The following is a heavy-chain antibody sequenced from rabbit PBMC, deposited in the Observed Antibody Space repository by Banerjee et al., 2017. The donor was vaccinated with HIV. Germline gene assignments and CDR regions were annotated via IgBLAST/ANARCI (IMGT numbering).Heavy chain of an antibody. D-gene: IGHD7-1*01. Sequence: QSLEESGGDLVKPGASLTLTCKASGFSFSSSYWICWVRQAPGKGLEWIACIYAGSSGSTYYASWAKGRFTISKTSWTTVTLQMTSLTAADTATYFCARDLTGVTGWNFNLWGPGTLVTVS. CDR1: GFSFSSSYW. CDR3: ARDLTGVTGWNFNL. CDR2: IYAGSSGST. J-gene: IGHJ4*01. V-gene: IGHV1S40*01.